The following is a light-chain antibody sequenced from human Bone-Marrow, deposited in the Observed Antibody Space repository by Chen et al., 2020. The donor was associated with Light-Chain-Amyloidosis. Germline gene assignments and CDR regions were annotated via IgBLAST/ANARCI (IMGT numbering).Light chain of an antibody. CDR2: EDD. J-gene: IGLJ3*02. CDR3: QSYQGSSQGV. CDR1: SGSSATNY. Sequence: NFMLTQPHSVSESPGKTVIISCTRSSGSSATNYVQWYQQRPGSSPTTGIYEDDQRPSVVPDRFSGSIDRSSNSASLTISGLKTEDEADYYCQSYQGSSQGVFGGGTKLTVL. V-gene: IGLV6-57*01.